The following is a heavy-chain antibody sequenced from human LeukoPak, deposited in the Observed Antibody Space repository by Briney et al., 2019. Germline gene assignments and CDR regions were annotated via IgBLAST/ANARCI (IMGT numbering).Heavy chain of an antibody. CDR1: GFTLTKYA. V-gene: IGHV3-23*01. J-gene: IGHJ4*02. CDR2: INPSSGST. Sequence: PGGSLRLSCAASGFTLTKYAMSWVRQAPGKGLEWVSSINPSSGSTYYADSVKGRFTISGDNSKNTLYLQMNSLRAEDTAVYYCAKEHMAAAVYYFDYWGQGTLVTVSS. D-gene: IGHD2-15*01. CDR3: AKEHMAAAVYYFDY.